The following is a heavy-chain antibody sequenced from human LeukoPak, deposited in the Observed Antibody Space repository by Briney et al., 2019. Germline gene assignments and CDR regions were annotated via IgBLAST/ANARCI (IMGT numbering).Heavy chain of an antibody. CDR3: ARAAPVWFGELWGAFDI. D-gene: IGHD3-10*01. V-gene: IGHV4-59*01. CDR2: IYYSGST. CDR1: GGSISSYY. Sequence: SETLSLTCTVSGGSISSYYWSWIRQPPGKGLEWIGYIYYSGSTNYNPSLKSRVTISVDTSKNQFSLKLSSVTAADTAVYYCARAAPVWFGELWGAFDIWGQGTMVTVSS. J-gene: IGHJ3*02.